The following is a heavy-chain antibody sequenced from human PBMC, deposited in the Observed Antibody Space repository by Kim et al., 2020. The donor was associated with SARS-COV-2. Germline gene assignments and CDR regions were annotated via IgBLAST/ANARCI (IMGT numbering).Heavy chain of an antibody. CDR1: GYTFTGYY. V-gene: IGHV1-2*05. CDR3: ARGASIMITFGGVTPPDY. CDR2: INPNSGGT. D-gene: IGHD3-16*01. Sequence: ASVKVSCKASGYTFTGYYMHWVRQAPGQGLEWMGRINPNSGGTNYAQKFQGRVTMTRDTSISTAYMELSRLRSDDTVVYYCARGASIMITFGGVTPPDYWGQGTLVTVSS. J-gene: IGHJ4*02.